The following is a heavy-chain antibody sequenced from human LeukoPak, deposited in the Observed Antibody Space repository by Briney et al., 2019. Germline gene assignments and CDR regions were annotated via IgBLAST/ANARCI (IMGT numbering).Heavy chain of an antibody. Sequence: PSETLSLTCTVSGGSISSYYWSWIRQPPGKGLEWIGEINHSGRTNYNPSLKSRVTISVDTSKNQFSLKLSSVTAADTAVYYCAKVTTGYFDLWGRGTLVTVSS. J-gene: IGHJ2*01. CDR3: AKVTTGYFDL. CDR2: INHSGRT. V-gene: IGHV4-34*01. D-gene: IGHD4-17*01. CDR1: GGSISSYY.